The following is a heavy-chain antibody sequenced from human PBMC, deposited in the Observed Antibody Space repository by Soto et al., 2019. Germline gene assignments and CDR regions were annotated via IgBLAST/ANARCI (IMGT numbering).Heavy chain of an antibody. J-gene: IGHJ6*02. Sequence: TVSGGSISSYYWSWIRQPPGKGLEWIGYIYYSGSTNYNPSLKSRVTISVDTSKNQFSLKLSSVTAADTAVYYCARTIAARRSYYYYYGMDVWGQGTTVTVSS. CDR3: ARTIAARRSYYYYYGMDV. CDR2: IYYSGST. V-gene: IGHV4-59*01. D-gene: IGHD6-6*01. CDR1: GGSISSYY.